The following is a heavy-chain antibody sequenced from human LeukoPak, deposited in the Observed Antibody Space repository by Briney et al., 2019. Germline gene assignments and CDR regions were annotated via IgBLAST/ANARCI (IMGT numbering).Heavy chain of an antibody. Sequence: GGSLRLSCAASGFTFSIYEMNWVRQAPGKGLEWVSYISDSGSTIYYADSVKGRFTLSRDNAKNSLSLQMNSLRDEDTAVYYCAKGRLILDYWGQGTLVTVSS. CDR2: ISDSGSTI. D-gene: IGHD3-16*01. J-gene: IGHJ4*02. V-gene: IGHV3-48*03. CDR3: AKGRLILDY. CDR1: GFTFSIYE.